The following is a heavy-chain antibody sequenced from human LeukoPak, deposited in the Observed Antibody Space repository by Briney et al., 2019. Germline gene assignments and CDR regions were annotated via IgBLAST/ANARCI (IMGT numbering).Heavy chain of an antibody. CDR1: GGSISSYY. V-gene: IGHV4-59*01. D-gene: IGHD1-26*01. Sequence: SETLSLTCTVSGGSISSYYWSWIRQPPGKGLEWIGYIYYSGSTNYNPSLKSRVTISVDTSKNQFSLKLSSVTAADTAVYYCARQAGLLWGKGTLVTVSS. CDR2: IYYSGST. CDR3: ARQAGLL. J-gene: IGHJ4*02.